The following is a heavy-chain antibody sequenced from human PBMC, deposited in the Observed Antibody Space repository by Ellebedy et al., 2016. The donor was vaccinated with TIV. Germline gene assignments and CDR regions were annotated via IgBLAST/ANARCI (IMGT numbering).Heavy chain of an antibody. CDR2: LWSDGTNK. Sequence: GGSLRLXCAASGFTLSTYAMHWVRQAPGKGLEWVTVLWSDGTNKYYVDSVKGRFTISRDNSKNTLYLQMSSLRAEDTAMYYCARDEGSPGFGELAYWGQGTLVTVSS. V-gene: IGHV3-33*01. D-gene: IGHD3-10*01. CDR1: GFTLSTYA. J-gene: IGHJ4*02. CDR3: ARDEGSPGFGELAY.